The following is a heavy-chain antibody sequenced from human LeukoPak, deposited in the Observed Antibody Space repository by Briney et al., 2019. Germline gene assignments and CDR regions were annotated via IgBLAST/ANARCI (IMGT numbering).Heavy chain of an antibody. CDR3: ARDAHCTGVSCYSPYNWFDP. CDR1: GGSISSYY. V-gene: IGHV4-59*12. CDR2: FYYSGST. Sequence: SETLSLTCTVSGGSISSYYWSWIRQPPGKGLEWIGYFYYSGSTNYNPSLKSRVTISVDTSKNQFSLKLSSVTAADTAVYYCARDAHCTGVSCYSPYNWFDPWGQGTLVTVSS. D-gene: IGHD2-15*01. J-gene: IGHJ5*02.